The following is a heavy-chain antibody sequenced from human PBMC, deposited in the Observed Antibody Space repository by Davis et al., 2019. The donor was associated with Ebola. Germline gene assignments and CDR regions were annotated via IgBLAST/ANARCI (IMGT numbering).Heavy chain of an antibody. D-gene: IGHD3-10*01. CDR1: GGSFSTYA. CDR3: AIAGSGNFYFDY. V-gene: IGHV1-69*06. Sequence: SVKVSCKASGGSFSTYAISWIRQAPGQGLEWMGGIIPLFGTANYAQKFQGRVAITADKSTATAYLEVTNLRSEDTAVFYCAIAGSGNFYFDYWGQGTLVTVSS. CDR2: IIPLFGTA. J-gene: IGHJ4*02.